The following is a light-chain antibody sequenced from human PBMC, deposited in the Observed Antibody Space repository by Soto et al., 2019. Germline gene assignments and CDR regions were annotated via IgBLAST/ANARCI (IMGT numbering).Light chain of an antibody. J-gene: IGKJ1*01. V-gene: IGKV3-20*01. Sequence: EIGLTQSPGTLPLSPGERATLSCRASQNISSSHIAWYQQKPGQAPRLLIYGPSGRATGIPDRFSGSGSGTDFSLSITGLEREDFAVYYCHQFGSAPQTFGHGTKVEVK. CDR3: HQFGSAPQT. CDR2: GPS. CDR1: QNISSSH.